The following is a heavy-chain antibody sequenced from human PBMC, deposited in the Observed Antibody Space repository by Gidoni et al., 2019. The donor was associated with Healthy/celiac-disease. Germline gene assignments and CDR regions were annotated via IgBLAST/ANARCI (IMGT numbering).Heavy chain of an antibody. CDR3: ARDIPPSVSSGCDSSTACAFDI. V-gene: IGHV3-48*02. Sequence: EVQLVESGGGLVQPGGSLRLSCAASGFTFSSYSMNWVRQAPGKGLEWVSYISSSSSTIYYADSVKGRFTISRDNAKNSLYLQMNSLRDEDTAVYYCARDIPPSVSSGCDSSTACAFDIWGQGTMVTVSS. J-gene: IGHJ3*02. D-gene: IGHD2-2*01. CDR1: GFTFSSYS. CDR2: ISSSSSTI.